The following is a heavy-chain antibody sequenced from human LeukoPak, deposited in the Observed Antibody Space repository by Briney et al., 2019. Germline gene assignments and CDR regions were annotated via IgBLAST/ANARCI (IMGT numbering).Heavy chain of an antibody. CDR1: GFTFRDFG. CDR2: IWYDGSNK. Sequence: GGSLRLSCAASGFTFRDFGMHWVRQAPGKGLEWVAVIWYDGSNKYYADSVKGRFTISRDNSKNTLYLQMNSLRAEDTAVYYCARDDELDYWGQGTLVTVSS. V-gene: IGHV3-33*08. J-gene: IGHJ4*02. CDR3: ARDDELDY.